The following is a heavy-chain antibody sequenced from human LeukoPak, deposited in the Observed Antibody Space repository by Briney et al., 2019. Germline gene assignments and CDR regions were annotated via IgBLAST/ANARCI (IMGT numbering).Heavy chain of an antibody. CDR1: GFTFSSYW. CDR2: IKQDGSEK. V-gene: IGHV3-7*01. D-gene: IGHD3-3*01. CDR3: ARDLDFWSGYPILAF. J-gene: IGHJ3*01. Sequence: QAGGSLRLSCAASGFTFSSYWMSWVRQAPGKGLEWVANIKQDGSEKYYVDSVKGRFTISRDNAKNSLYLQMNSLRAEDTAVYYCARDLDFWSGYPILAFWGQGTMVTVSS.